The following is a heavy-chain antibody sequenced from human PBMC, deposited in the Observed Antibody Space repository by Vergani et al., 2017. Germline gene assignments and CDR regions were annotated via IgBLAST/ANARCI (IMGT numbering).Heavy chain of an antibody. CDR3: ASSRNRDGYRGEKGSDY. V-gene: IGHV4-4*02. CDR2: IYHSGST. Sequence: QVQLPESGPGLVKPSGTLSLTCAVSGGSISSSNWWSWVRQPPGKGLEWIGEIYHSGSTNYNPSLKSRVTISVDKSKNQFSLKLSSVTAADTAVYYCASSRNRDGYRGEKGSDYWGQGTLVTVSS. CDR1: GGSISSSNW. D-gene: IGHD5-24*01. J-gene: IGHJ4*02.